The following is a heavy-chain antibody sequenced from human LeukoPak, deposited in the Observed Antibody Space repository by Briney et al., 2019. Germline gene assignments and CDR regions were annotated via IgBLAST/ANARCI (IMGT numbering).Heavy chain of an antibody. CDR2: IYYSGST. J-gene: IGHJ4*02. CDR3: ESEEDYYDSSGYFDY. Sequence: PSRTLAVTCTVSGGSISNGVYYWSWIRQHAGKGLEWIGYIYYSGSTYYNPSLKSRVTISVDTSKNHFSLKLSSLTADDPAVYYCESEEDYYDSSGYFDYWGQATLVSVSS. D-gene: IGHD3-22*01. CDR1: GGSISNGVYY. V-gene: IGHV4-31*03.